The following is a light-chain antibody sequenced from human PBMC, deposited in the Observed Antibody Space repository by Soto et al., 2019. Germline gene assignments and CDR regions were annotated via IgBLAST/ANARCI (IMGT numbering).Light chain of an antibody. J-gene: IGKJ1*01. CDR1: QSVSSSY. Sequence: EIVLTQSPGTLSLSPGERATLSCRARQSVSSSYLAWYQQRPGQAPRLLIYGASIRATGIPDRFSGSGSGTDFTLTISRLEPEDFAVYFCQQHGSSPWTFGPGTKVEIK. CDR2: GAS. CDR3: QQHGSSPWT. V-gene: IGKV3-20*01.